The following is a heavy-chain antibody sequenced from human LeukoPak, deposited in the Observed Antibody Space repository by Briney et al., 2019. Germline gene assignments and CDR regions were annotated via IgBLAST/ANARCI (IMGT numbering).Heavy chain of an antibody. D-gene: IGHD2-15*01. J-gene: IGHJ5*02. V-gene: IGHV1-2*02. CDR2: INPNSGGT. CDR1: GYTFTDYY. Sequence: ASVKVSCKASGYTFTDYYMHWVRQAPGQGLEWMGWINPNSGGTNYAQKFQGRVTMTRDTSISTGYMELSRLRSDDTAVYYCARGRIILDRKGRAGCSGGSCWFSDYGDYSWFDPWGQGTLVTVSS. CDR3: ARGRIILDRKGRAGCSGGSCWFSDYGDYSWFDP.